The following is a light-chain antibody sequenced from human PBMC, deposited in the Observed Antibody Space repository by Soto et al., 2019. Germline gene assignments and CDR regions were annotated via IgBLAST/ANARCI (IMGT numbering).Light chain of an antibody. V-gene: IGKV3-15*01. J-gene: IGKJ1*01. CDR2: GSS. CDR3: QKYNTWLWT. CDR1: QSINAH. Sequence: EVVMTQSPATLSVSPGERVTLSCRASQSINAHLAWYQQKPGQAPRLLIHGSSTRATGIPARFSGSGFGTEFILNISSLQSEGFAVYYCQKYNTWLWTFGQGTKVEIQ.